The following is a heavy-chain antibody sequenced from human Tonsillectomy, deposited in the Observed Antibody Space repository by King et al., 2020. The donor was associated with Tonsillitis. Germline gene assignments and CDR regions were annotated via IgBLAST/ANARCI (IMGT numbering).Heavy chain of an antibody. J-gene: IGHJ3*02. CDR1: GFTFSSYA. CDR2: ILYDGSNK. CDR3: ARSGDYGAFDI. Sequence: VQLVESGGGVVQPGRSLRLSCAASGFTFSSYAMHWVRQAPGKGLEWVAVILYDGSNKYYADSVKGRFTISRDNSKNTLYLQMNSLRTEDTAVYYCARSGDYGAFDIWGQGTIVTVSS. D-gene: IGHD4-17*01. V-gene: IGHV3-30-3*01.